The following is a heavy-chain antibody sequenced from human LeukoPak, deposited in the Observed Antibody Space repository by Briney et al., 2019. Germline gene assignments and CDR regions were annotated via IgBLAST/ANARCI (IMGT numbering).Heavy chain of an antibody. V-gene: IGHV3-48*02. CDR3: AKDYVGPITLIDY. CDR2: ISSRSSSI. Sequence: GGSLRLSCAASGFTFSSYSMNWVRQAPGKGLEWVSYISSRSSSIYYADSVKGRFTLSRDNAKNSLYLQMNSLRDEDTAVYYCAKDYVGPITLIDYWGQGTLVTVSS. CDR1: GFTFSSYS. D-gene: IGHD1-14*01. J-gene: IGHJ4*02.